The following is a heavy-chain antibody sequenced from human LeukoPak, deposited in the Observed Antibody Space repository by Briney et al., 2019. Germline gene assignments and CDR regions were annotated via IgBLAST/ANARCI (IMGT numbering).Heavy chain of an antibody. J-gene: IGHJ5*02. CDR3: AKGGIAVAGTWFDP. Sequence: LPGGSLRLSCAASGFTFDDYAMHWVRQAPGKGLEWVSGISWNSGSIGYADSVKGRFTISRDDAKNSLYLQMNSLRAEDMALYYCAKGGIAVAGTWFDPWGQGTLVTVSS. D-gene: IGHD6-19*01. CDR2: ISWNSGSI. V-gene: IGHV3-9*03. CDR1: GFTFDDYA.